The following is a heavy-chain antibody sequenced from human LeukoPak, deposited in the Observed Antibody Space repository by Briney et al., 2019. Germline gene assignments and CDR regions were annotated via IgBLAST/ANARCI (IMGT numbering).Heavy chain of an antibody. V-gene: IGHV1-2*02. CDR2: INPNSGGT. CDR1: GYTFTGYY. CDR3: ARDRDSGSYINWFDP. D-gene: IGHD1-26*01. J-gene: IGHJ5*02. Sequence: ASVKVSCKASGYTFTGYYMHWVRQAPGQGLEWMGWINPNSGGTNYAQKFQGRVTMTRDTSISTAYMELSRLRSDDTAVYYCARDRDSGSYINWFDPWGQGTLVTVSS.